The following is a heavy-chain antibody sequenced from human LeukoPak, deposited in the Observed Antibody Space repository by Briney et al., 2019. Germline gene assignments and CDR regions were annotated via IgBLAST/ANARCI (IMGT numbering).Heavy chain of an antibody. J-gene: IGHJ4*02. CDR1: GFTFSGSA. Sequence: GGSLRLSCAASGFTFSGSAMHWVRQASGKGLEWVGRIRSKANSYATAYAASVKGRYTISRDDSKNTAYLQMNSLKTEDTAVYYCTSPAYGSGSFDYWGQGTLVTVSS. D-gene: IGHD3-10*01. CDR2: IRSKANSYAT. V-gene: IGHV3-73*01. CDR3: TSPAYGSGSFDY.